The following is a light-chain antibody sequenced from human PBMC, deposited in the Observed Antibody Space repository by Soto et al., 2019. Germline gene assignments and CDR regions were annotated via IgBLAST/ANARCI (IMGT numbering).Light chain of an antibody. Sequence: QSVLAQPPSASGTPGQRVTISCSGSSSNIGYNYVYWYQQLPGAAPKLLIYRNVQRPSGVPDRFSGSKSGTSASLAISGLRSEDEADYYCAAWDDSLSGVVFGGGTKLTVL. J-gene: IGLJ2*01. CDR2: RNV. CDR3: AAWDDSLSGVV. V-gene: IGLV1-47*01. CDR1: SSNIGYNY.